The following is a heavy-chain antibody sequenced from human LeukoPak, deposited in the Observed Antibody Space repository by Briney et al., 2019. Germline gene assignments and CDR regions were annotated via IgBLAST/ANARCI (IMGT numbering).Heavy chain of an antibody. J-gene: IGHJ4*02. CDR1: GYTFTSYD. CDR2: MNPNSGNT. Sequence: ASVKVSCKASGYTFTSYDINWVRQATGQGLEWMGWMNPNSGNTGYAQKFQGRVTMTRDTSISTAYMELSRLRSDDTAVYYCARVPYYYDSSGYDYWGQGTLVTVSS. D-gene: IGHD3-22*01. V-gene: IGHV1-8*01. CDR3: ARVPYYYDSSGYDY.